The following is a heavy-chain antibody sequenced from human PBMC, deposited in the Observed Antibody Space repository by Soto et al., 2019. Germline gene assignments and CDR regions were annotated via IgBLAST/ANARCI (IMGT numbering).Heavy chain of an antibody. J-gene: IGHJ5*02. Sequence: QVQLVQSGAEVKKPGSSVKVSCKASGGTFSSYAISWVRQAPGQGLEWMGGITPMFGTTKYAQKFQGRLTITADESTSTAYMELSSLRSGDTVVYYCARGVVVVAASQLGWFDPWGQGTLVTVSS. CDR2: ITPMFGTT. CDR1: GGTFSSYA. V-gene: IGHV1-69*01. D-gene: IGHD2-15*01. CDR3: ARGVVVVAASQLGWFDP.